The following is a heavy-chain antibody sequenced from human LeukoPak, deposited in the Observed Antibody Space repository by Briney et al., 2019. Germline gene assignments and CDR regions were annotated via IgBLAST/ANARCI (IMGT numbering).Heavy chain of an antibody. CDR3: ARGLRSGTYGMDV. CDR2: IYSGGST. Sequence: GGSLRLSCAASGFTVSSNYMSWVRQAPGKGLEWVSVIYSGGSTYYADSVKGRFTISRDNSKNTLYLQMNSLRAEDTAVYYCARGLRSGTYGMDVWDQGTTVTVSS. J-gene: IGHJ6*02. D-gene: IGHD3-10*02. V-gene: IGHV3-66*01. CDR1: GFTVSSNY.